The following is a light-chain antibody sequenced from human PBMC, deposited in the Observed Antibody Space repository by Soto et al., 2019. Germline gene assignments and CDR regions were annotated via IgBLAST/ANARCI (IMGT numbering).Light chain of an antibody. CDR3: AAWDDSLSGRV. CDR2: GTN. V-gene: IGLV1-47*02. J-gene: IGLJ3*02. Sequence: QAVVTQPPSASVAPGQRVTISCSGRSSNIGDNHVYWYQHLPGTAPKLLIYGTNQRPSGVPDRFSGSKSGTSASLAISGLRSEDEGDYYCAAWDDSLSGRVFGGGTKLTVL. CDR1: SSNIGDNH.